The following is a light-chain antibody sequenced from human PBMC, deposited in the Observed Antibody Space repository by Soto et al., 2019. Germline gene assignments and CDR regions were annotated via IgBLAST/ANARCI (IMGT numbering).Light chain of an antibody. J-gene: IGKJ1*01. CDR1: QSISSTY. CDR3: QHFANLLWT. Sequence: EIVLTQSPGTLSLSPGERATLSCRASQSISSTYLAWYQQIPGQAPRLLIYGASSRANGIPDRFSGSGSGTDFTLTISRLEPEDSAVYYCQHFANLLWTFGQGTKVEIK. V-gene: IGKV3-20*01. CDR2: GAS.